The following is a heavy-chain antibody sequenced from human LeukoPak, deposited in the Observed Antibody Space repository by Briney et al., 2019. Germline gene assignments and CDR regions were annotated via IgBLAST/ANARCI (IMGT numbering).Heavy chain of an antibody. J-gene: IGHJ3*02. CDR2: INTNTGNP. V-gene: IGHV7-4-1*02. CDR3: ARAYSSSWYDAFDI. Sequence: ASVKVSCKASGYTFTSYAMNWVRQVPGQGLEWMGWINTNTGNPAYAQGFTGRFVFSLDTSVSTAYLQISSLKAEDTAVYYCARAYSSSWYDAFDIWGQGTMVTVSS. CDR1: GYTFTSYA. D-gene: IGHD6-13*01.